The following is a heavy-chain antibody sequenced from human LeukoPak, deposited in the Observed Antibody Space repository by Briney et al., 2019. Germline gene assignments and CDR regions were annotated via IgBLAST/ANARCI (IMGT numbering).Heavy chain of an antibody. CDR3: ARDRRLPRSMGYYFGY. CDR2: ISYDGSNK. Sequence: GGSLRLSCAASGFTFSSYAMHWVRQAPGKGLEWVAVISYDGSNKYYADSVKGRFTISRDNSKNTLYLQMNSLRAEDTAVYYCARDRRLPRSMGYYFGYWGQGTLGTVSS. D-gene: IGHD1-26*01. V-gene: IGHV3-30-3*01. J-gene: IGHJ4*02. CDR1: GFTFSSYA.